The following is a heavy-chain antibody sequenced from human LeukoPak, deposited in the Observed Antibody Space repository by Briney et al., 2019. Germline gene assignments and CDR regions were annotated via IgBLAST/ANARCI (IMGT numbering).Heavy chain of an antibody. CDR3: ASLGVVPAAMGTFDY. V-gene: IGHV4-34*01. CDR2: INHSGST. D-gene: IGHD2-2*01. CDR1: GGSFSGYY. J-gene: IGHJ4*02. Sequence: SETLSLTCAVYGGSFSGYYWSWIRQPPGKGLEWIGEINHSGSTNYNPSLKSRVAISVDTSKNQFSLKLSSVTAADTAVYYCASLGVVPAAMGTFDYWGQGTLVTVSS.